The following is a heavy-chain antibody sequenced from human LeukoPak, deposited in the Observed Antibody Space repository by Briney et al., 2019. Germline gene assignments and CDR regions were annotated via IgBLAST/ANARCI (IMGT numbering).Heavy chain of an antibody. CDR2: ISGSGGST. V-gene: IGHV3-23*01. Sequence: GGSLRLSCAASRFTFSSYAMSWVRQAPGKGLEWVSAISGSGGSTYYADSVKGRFTISRDNSKNTLYLQMNSLRAEDTAVYYCATLYGSARGAFDSWGQGTLVTVSS. J-gene: IGHJ4*02. D-gene: IGHD3-10*01. CDR1: RFTFSSYA. CDR3: ATLYGSARGAFDS.